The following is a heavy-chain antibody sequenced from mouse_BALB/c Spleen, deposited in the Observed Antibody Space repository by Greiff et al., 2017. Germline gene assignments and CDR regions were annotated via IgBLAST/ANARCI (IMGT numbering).Heavy chain of an antibody. Sequence: EVKLEESGGDLVKPGGSLKLSCAASGFTFSSYGMSWVRQTPDKRLEWVATISSGGSYTYYPDSVKGRFTISRDNAKNTLYLQMSSLKSEDTAMYYCARHPMITTKGAWFAYWGQGTLVTVSA. CDR1: GFTFSSYG. CDR3: ARHPMITTKGAWFAY. J-gene: IGHJ3*01. D-gene: IGHD2-4*01. V-gene: IGHV5-6*02. CDR2: ISSGGSYT.